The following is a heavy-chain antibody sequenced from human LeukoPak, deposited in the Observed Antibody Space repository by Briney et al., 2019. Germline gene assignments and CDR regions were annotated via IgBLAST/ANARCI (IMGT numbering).Heavy chain of an antibody. Sequence: PSQTLSLTCAVSGGSISSGTHYWNWIRQHPGQGLEWIGHIYNTGSAYYNPSLMSRVSISIDTSENQFSLKLSSVTAADTAVYYCASTHCASPSCYSYYYSGLDVWGQGTTVIVSS. CDR3: ASTHCASPSCYSYYYSGLDV. V-gene: IGHV4-31*11. D-gene: IGHD2-2*01. J-gene: IGHJ6*02. CDR1: GGSISSGTHY. CDR2: IYNTGSA.